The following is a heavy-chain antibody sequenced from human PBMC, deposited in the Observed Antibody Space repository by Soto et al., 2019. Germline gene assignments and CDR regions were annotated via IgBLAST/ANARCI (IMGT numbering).Heavy chain of an antibody. V-gene: IGHV4-59*02. CDR3: VRDMHACCTHYFDP. CDR1: GGPVTSYH. Sequence: SETLSLTCTVSGGPVTSYHWKWVWEFPGRGLEWIAYTSYTGTTNYNPSLNTRATTSMDTSKNQLSLKLTSMTAARTAGSYCVRDMHACCTHYFDPGAQGALITASS. D-gene: IGHD3-16*01. CDR2: TSYTGTT. J-gene: IGHJ5*02.